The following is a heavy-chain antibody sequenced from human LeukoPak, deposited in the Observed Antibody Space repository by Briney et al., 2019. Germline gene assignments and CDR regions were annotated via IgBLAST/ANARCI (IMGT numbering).Heavy chain of an antibody. V-gene: IGHV3-15*01. J-gene: IGHJ4*02. Sequence: PGGSLRLSCTASGVTFINYWMSWVRQAPGKGLEWVARIKSKSHGGTIDYIEPVKGRFTISRDDPKNTLYLHMNSLKTEDTAVYYCTTDPRYWGQGTLVTVSS. CDR2: IKSKSHGGTI. CDR1: GVTFINYW. D-gene: IGHD2-15*01. CDR3: TTDPRY.